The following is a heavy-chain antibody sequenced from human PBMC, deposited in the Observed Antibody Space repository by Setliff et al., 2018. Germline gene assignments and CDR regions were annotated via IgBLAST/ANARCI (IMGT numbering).Heavy chain of an antibody. D-gene: IGHD2-15*01. CDR1: GYTFTSYG. V-gene: IGHV1-18*01. J-gene: IGHJ4*02. CDR3: ARMSHCSGGSCYSGY. CDR2: ISAYNGNT. Sequence: GASVKVSCKASGYTFTSYGFSWVRQAPGQGLEWMGWISAYNGNTNYAQKLQGRVTMTTDTSTSTAYMELSSLRSEDTAVYYCARMSHCSGGSCYSGYWGQGTLVTVSS.